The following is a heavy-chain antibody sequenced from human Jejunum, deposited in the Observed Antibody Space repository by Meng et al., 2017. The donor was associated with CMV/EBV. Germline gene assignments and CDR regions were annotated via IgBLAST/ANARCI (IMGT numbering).Heavy chain of an antibody. Sequence: QVQLVQSGAEVKKPGASLTLSCESSGFTFTTYFMHWLRQAHGQGLQWMGLFNPNGDVTTYSPRFQGRITLTGDTSTSTLYMELSSLTSDDTAVYYCAREMPMTCYFDQWGQGTLVTVSS. CDR1: GFTFTTYF. CDR2: FNPNGDVT. J-gene: IGHJ4*03. V-gene: IGHV1-46*01. D-gene: IGHD3-22*01. CDR3: AREMPMTCYFDQ.